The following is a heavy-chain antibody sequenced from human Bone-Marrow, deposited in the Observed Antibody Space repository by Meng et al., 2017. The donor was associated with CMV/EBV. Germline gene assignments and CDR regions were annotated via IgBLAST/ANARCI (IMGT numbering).Heavy chain of an antibody. CDR2: ISSSSSYI. CDR1: GVTFSSYS. CDR3: TTLGYHLPYWYFDL. Sequence: SGVTFSSYSMNWVRQAPGKGLEWVSSISSSSSYIYYADSVKGRFTISRDNAKNSLYLQMNSLRAEDTAVYYCTTLGYHLPYWYFDLWGRGSLVTVSS. D-gene: IGHD2-2*01. V-gene: IGHV3-21*01. J-gene: IGHJ2*01.